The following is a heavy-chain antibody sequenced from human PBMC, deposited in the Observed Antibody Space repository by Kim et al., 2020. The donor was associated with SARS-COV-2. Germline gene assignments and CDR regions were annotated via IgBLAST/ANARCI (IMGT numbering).Heavy chain of an antibody. V-gene: IGHV3-33*01. D-gene: IGHD2-15*01. CDR2: IWYDGSNK. CDR3: ASSTVGYCSGGSCYADY. J-gene: IGHJ4*02. CDR1: GFTFSSYG. Sequence: GGSLRLSCAASGFTFSSYGMHWVRQAPGKGLEWVAVIWYDGSNKYYADSVKGRFTISRDNSKNTLYLQMNSLRAEDTVVYYCASSTVGYCSGGSCYADYWGQGTLVTVSS.